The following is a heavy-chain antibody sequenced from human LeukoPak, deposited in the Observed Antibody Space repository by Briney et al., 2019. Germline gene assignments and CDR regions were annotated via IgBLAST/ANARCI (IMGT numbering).Heavy chain of an antibody. Sequence: GASVKVSCKASGYTFTSYGISWVRQAPGHGLEWMGWISAYNGNTNYAQKLQGRVTMTTDTSTSTAYMELRSLRSDDTAVYYCAKGSRGYTNYYFNYWGQGTLVTVSS. CDR1: GYTFTSYG. D-gene: IGHD2-2*02. J-gene: IGHJ4*02. V-gene: IGHV1-18*01. CDR2: ISAYNGNT. CDR3: AKGSRGYTNYYFNY.